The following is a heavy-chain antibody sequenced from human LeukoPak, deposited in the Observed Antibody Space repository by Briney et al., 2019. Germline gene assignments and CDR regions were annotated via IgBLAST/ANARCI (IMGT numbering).Heavy chain of an antibody. V-gene: IGHV4-38-2*02. CDR1: GYSISSGYY. CDR3: ARQMMVYDILTGYYLTDY. J-gene: IGHJ4*02. D-gene: IGHD3-9*01. Sequence: PSETLSLTCTVSGYSISSGYYWGWIRQPPGKGLERIGSIYHSGSTYYNPSLKSRVTISVDTSKNQFSLKLSSVTAADTAVYYCARQMMVYDILTGYYLTDYWGQGTLVTVSS. CDR2: IYHSGST.